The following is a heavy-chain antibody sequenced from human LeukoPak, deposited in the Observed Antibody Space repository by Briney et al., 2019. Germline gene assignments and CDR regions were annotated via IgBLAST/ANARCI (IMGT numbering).Heavy chain of an antibody. Sequence: GGSLRLSCAASGFTFSDYYKSWIRQAPGKGLEWVSYISSSGGTIYYADSVKGRFTISRDAASKSLYLQMKSLRLEDTAVYFCTRDQDAGYALGYWGQGTLVTVSS. CDR3: TRDQDAGYALGY. V-gene: IGHV3-11*01. CDR2: ISSSGGTI. CDR1: GFTFSDYY. D-gene: IGHD3-22*01. J-gene: IGHJ4*02.